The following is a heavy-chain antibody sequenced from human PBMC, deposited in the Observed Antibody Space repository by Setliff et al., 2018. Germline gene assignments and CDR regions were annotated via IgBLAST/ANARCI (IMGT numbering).Heavy chain of an antibody. CDR3: ARDVFPYHYEGAFDI. Sequence: WASVKVSCKASGYTFTSHYMHWVRQAPGPGLEWMGTINPSSGRTSYALKFQGRVTMTRDTSTSTVYMDMSSLRSEDTAVYYCARDVFPYHYEGAFDIWGQGTMVTVSS. CDR1: GYTFTSHY. D-gene: IGHD3-22*01. CDR2: INPSSGRT. V-gene: IGHV1-46*01. J-gene: IGHJ3*02.